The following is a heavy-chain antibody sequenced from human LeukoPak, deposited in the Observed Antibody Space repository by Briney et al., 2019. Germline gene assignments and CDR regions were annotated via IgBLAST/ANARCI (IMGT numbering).Heavy chain of an antibody. CDR3: AKVRRRGYYDSSGLALLDY. CDR1: GLTFSSYG. CDR2: ISYDGSNK. V-gene: IGHV3-30*18. J-gene: IGHJ4*02. Sequence: GGSLRLSCAASGLTFSSYGMHWVRQAPGKGLEWVAVISYDGSNKYYADSVKGRFTISRDNSKNTLYLQMNSLRAEDTAVYYCAKVRRRGYYDSSGLALLDYWGQGTLVTVSS. D-gene: IGHD3-22*01.